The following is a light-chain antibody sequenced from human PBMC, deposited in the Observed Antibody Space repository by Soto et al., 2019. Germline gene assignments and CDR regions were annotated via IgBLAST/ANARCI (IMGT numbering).Light chain of an antibody. CDR3: QQSYSTPQ. J-gene: IGKJ1*01. CDR1: QSISSY. V-gene: IGKV1-39*01. CDR2: AAS. Sequence: DIQMTQSPSSLSASVGDRVTITCRASQSISSYLNWYQQKPGKAPKLLIYAASSLQSGVPSRFSGSGSGKDFTLTISSLQPEDFATYYCQQSYSTPQFGQGTKVEIK.